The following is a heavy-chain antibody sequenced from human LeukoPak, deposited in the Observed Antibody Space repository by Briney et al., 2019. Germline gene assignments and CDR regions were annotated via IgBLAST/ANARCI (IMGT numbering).Heavy chain of an antibody. CDR1: GFTFRTSA. Sequence: PGGSLRLSCAASGFTFRTSAMSWVRQAPAKGLQWVSSINGGDYSTYYADSVKGRFTISRDSSKNILYLQMDSLRAEDTALYYCAKGSGINHYHWIDPWGQGTLVTVSS. V-gene: IGHV3-23*01. CDR3: AKGSGINHYHWIDP. J-gene: IGHJ5*02. CDR2: INGGDYST. D-gene: IGHD1-14*01.